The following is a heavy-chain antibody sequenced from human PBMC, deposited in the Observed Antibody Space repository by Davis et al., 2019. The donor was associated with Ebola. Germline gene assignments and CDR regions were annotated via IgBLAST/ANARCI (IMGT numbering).Heavy chain of an antibody. CDR2: INAGNDNT. J-gene: IGHJ4*02. Sequence: AASVKVSCKASGYTFTSYAMHWVRQAPGQRLEWMGWINAGNDNTKYSQKFQGRVTITRDTSASTAYMELSSLRSEDTAVYYCATSSDSSGHYDYWGQGTLVTVSS. CDR3: ATSSDSSGHYDY. V-gene: IGHV1-3*01. D-gene: IGHD3-22*01. CDR1: GYTFTSYA.